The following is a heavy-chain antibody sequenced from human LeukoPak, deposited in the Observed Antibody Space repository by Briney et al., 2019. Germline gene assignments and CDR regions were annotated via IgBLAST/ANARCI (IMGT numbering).Heavy chain of an antibody. V-gene: IGHV3-53*01. CDR2: LYSDGNT. D-gene: IGHD1-14*01. CDR1: GFTVITND. CDR3: ARGVEPLAANTLAY. Sequence: GGSLRLFCAASGFTVITNDMTWVRQAPGKGLEWVSVLYSDGNTKYADSVQGRFTISRDNSKNTLYLEMNSLSPDDAAVYYCARGVEPLAANTLAYWGQGTLVTVSS. J-gene: IGHJ4*02.